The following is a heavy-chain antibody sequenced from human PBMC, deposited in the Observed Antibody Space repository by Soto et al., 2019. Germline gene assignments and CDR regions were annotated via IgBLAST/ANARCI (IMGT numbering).Heavy chain of an antibody. J-gene: IGHJ6*02. V-gene: IGHV4-34*01. CDR3: ARGVNVVVPAALGGRYYGMDV. CDR1: GGSFSGYY. CDR2: INHSGST. D-gene: IGHD2-2*01. Sequence: SETLSLTCAVYGGSFSGYYWSWIRQPPGKGLEWIGEINHSGSTNYNPSLKSRVTISVDTSKNQFSLKLSSVTAADTAVYYCARGVNVVVPAALGGRYYGMDVWGQGTTVTVSS.